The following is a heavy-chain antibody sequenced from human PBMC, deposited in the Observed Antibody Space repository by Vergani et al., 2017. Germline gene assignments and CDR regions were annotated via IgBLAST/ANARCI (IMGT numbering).Heavy chain of an antibody. CDR2: TYFSGST. CDR3: ASQFNSAWDGAFDI. CDR1: GGAINNADYY. Sequence: QVQLRESGPGLVKPSQTLSLTCTVSGGAINNADYYWNSIRQSPGKGLEWIGYTYFSGSTYYNPSLNSRVTISLDRSRSQFSLRLSSVSVADTAVCYCASQFNSAWDGAFDIWGQGTFVTVSP. J-gene: IGHJ3*02. V-gene: IGHV4-30-4*01. D-gene: IGHD1-26*01.